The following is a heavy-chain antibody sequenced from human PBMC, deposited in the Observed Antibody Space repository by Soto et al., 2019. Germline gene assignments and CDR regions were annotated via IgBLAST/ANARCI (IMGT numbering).Heavy chain of an antibody. V-gene: IGHV4-59*01. CDR2: IYYSGST. J-gene: IGHJ4*02. Sequence: QVQLQESGPGLVKPSETLSLTCTVSGGSISSYYWSWIRQPPGKGLEWIGYIYYSGSTNYNPSLKSRVTISVDTSKNQFSLKLSSVTAADTAVYYCATTGTAEYPRFDYWGQGTLVTVSS. CDR3: ATTGTAEYPRFDY. CDR1: GGSISSYY.